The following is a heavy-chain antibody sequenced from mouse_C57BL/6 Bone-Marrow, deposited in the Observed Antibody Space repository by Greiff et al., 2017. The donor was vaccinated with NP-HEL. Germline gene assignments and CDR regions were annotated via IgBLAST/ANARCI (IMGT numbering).Heavy chain of an antibody. CDR3: ARDYGKGDYFDY. D-gene: IGHD1-1*01. Sequence: VQLQQSGAELARPGASVKLSCKASGYTFTSYGISWVKQRTGQGLEWIGEIYPRSGNTYYNEKFKGKATLTADKSSSTAYMELRSLTSEDSAVYFCARDYGKGDYFDYWGQGTTLTVSS. J-gene: IGHJ2*01. CDR2: IYPRSGNT. V-gene: IGHV1-81*01. CDR1: GYTFTSYG.